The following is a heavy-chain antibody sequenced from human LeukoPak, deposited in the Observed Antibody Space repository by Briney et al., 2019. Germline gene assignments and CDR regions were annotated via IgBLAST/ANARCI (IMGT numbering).Heavy chain of an antibody. D-gene: IGHD5-12*01. CDR2: IYSGGST. Sequence: GGSLRLSCAASGFTFSSNSMNWVRQAPGKGLEWVSVIYSGGSTYYADSVKGRFTISRDNSKNTLYLQMNSLRAEDTAVYYCAGGGYHVAGNDYWGQGTLVTVSS. CDR3: AGGGYHVAGNDY. CDR1: GFTFSSNS. V-gene: IGHV3-66*01. J-gene: IGHJ4*02.